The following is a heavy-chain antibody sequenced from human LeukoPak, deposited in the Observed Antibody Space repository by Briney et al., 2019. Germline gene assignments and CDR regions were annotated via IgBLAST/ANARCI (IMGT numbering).Heavy chain of an antibody. Sequence: SETLSLTCTVSGDSISSYYWSWIRQPAGKGLEWIGRIYTSGSTNYNPSLKSRVTMSVDTSKNQFSLKLSSVTAADTAVYYCAREPTRPVPFDVWGQGTTVTVSS. D-gene: IGHD6-6*01. CDR1: GDSISSYY. J-gene: IGHJ3*01. CDR3: AREPTRPVPFDV. V-gene: IGHV4-4*07. CDR2: IYTSGST.